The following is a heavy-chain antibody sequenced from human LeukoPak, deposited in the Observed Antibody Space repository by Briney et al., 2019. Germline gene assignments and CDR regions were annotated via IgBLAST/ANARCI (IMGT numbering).Heavy chain of an antibody. CDR3: AIVGATTVDY. J-gene: IGHJ4*02. CDR2: INHSGST. D-gene: IGHD1-26*01. CDR1: GGSFSGYY. Sequence: SETLSLTCAVYGGSFSGYYWSWIRQPPGKGLEWIGEINHSGSTNYNPSLKSRVTISVDTSKNQFCLKLSSVTAADTAVYYCAIVGATTVDYWGQGTLVTVSS. V-gene: IGHV4-34*01.